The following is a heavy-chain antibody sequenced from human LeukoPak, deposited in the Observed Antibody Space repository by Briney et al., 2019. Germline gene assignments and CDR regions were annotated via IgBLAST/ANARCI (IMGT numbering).Heavy chain of an antibody. CDR3: ARDNDIVVVPAALYGMDV. Sequence: PGGSLRLSCAASGFTFSSYWMSWVRQAPGKGLEWAANIKQDGSEKYYVDSVKGRFTISRDNAKNSLYLQMNSLRAEDTAVYYCARDNDIVVVPAALYGMDVWGQGTTVTVSS. CDR1: GFTFSSYW. CDR2: IKQDGSEK. V-gene: IGHV3-7*01. J-gene: IGHJ6*02. D-gene: IGHD2-2*01.